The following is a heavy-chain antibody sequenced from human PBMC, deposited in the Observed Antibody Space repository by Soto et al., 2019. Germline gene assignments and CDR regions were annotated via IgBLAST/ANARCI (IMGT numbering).Heavy chain of an antibody. D-gene: IGHD3-22*01. V-gene: IGHV4-61*01. J-gene: IGHJ4*02. CDR3: ARVTYYYDSSGYYYPNYYFDY. CDR2: IYYSGST. CDR1: GGSVSSGSYY. Sequence: PSETLSLTCTVSGGSVSSGSYYWSWIRQPPGKGLEWIGYIYYSGSTNYNPSLKSRVTISVDTSKNQFSLKLSSVTAADTAVYYCARVTYYYDSSGYYYPNYYFDYWGQGTLVTVSS.